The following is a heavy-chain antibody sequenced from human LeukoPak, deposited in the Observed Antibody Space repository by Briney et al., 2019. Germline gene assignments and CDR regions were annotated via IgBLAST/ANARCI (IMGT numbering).Heavy chain of an antibody. CDR3: AAESQSAIAAGGDDAVDI. CDR1: RLSPTMST. Sequence: SPKPSSTLSRLSPTMSTTGAVPPTRGQRLEWIGWIVVGSGNTNYAQKFQERVTITRDMSTSTAYMELSSLRSEDTAVYYWAAESQSAIAAGGDDAVDIWGQGAMVTVSS. V-gene: IGHV1-58*02. CDR2: IVVGSGNT. D-gene: IGHD6-13*01. J-gene: IGHJ3*02.